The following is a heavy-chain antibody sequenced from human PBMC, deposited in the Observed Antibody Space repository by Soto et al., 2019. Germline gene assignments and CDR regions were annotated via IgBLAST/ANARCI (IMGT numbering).Heavy chain of an antibody. Sequence: ASVKVSCKASGYTFTSYGISWVRQAPGQGLEWMGWISAYNGNTNYAQKLQGRVTMTTDTSTSTAYMELSSLRSEDTAVYYCARGGGSIYYYYGMDVWGQGTTVTVSS. CDR2: ISAYNGNT. D-gene: IGHD2-15*01. V-gene: IGHV1-18*01. CDR3: ARGGGSIYYYYGMDV. CDR1: GYTFTSYG. J-gene: IGHJ6*02.